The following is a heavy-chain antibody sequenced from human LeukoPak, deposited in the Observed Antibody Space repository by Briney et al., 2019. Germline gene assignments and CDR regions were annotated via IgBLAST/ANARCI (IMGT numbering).Heavy chain of an antibody. D-gene: IGHD6-6*01. Sequence: ASVKVSCKASGYTFTSYGISWVRQAPGQGLEWMGWMNPNSGNTGYAQKFQGRVTITRNTSISTAYMELSSLRSEDTAVYYCARRPLSYNWFDPWGQGTLVTVSS. J-gene: IGHJ5*02. CDR3: ARRPLSYNWFDP. CDR1: GYTFTSYG. CDR2: MNPNSGNT. V-gene: IGHV1-8*03.